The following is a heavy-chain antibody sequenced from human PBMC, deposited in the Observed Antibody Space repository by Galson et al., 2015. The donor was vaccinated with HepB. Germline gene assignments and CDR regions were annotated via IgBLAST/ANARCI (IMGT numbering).Heavy chain of an antibody. CDR2: IRSKGNNYAT. CDR1: GFTFSGSA. J-gene: IGHJ4*02. Sequence: LRLSCAASGFTFSGSAIHWVRQASGKGPEWVGRIRSKGNNYATSYVPSLKGRFTISRDDSKNMAYLHMKSLKTEDTAVYYCTRLGDFSGYSSRWGQGTLVTVSS. D-gene: IGHD6-13*01. V-gene: IGHV3-73*01. CDR3: TRLGDFSGYSSR.